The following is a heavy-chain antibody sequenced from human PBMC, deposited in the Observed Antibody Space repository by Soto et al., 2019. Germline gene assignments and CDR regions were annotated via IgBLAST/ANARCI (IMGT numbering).Heavy chain of an antibody. D-gene: IGHD3-10*01. CDR3: AKVTGYYGSGSSYNDLYNWFDP. J-gene: IGHJ5*02. CDR2: ISYDGSNK. CDR1: GFTFSSYG. Sequence: PGGSLRLSCAASGFTFSSYGMHWVRQAPGKGLEWVAVISYDGSNKYYADSVKGRFTISRDNSNNTLYLQMNSLRAEDTAVYYCAKVTGYYGSGSSYNDLYNWFDPWGQGT. V-gene: IGHV3-30*18.